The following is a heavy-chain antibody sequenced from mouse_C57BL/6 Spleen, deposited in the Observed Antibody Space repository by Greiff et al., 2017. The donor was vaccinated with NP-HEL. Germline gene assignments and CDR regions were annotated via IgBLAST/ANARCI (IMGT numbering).Heavy chain of an antibody. CDR3: ARGPNSSGFFAY. V-gene: IGHV1-42*01. Sequence: EVQLQQSGPELVKPGASVKISCKASGYSFTGYYMNWVKQSPEKSLEWIGEINPSTGGTTYNQKFKAKATLTVDKSSSTAYMQLKSLTSEDSAVYYCARGPNSSGFFAYWGQGTLVTVSA. CDR2: INPSTGGT. CDR1: GYSFTGYY. J-gene: IGHJ3*01. D-gene: IGHD3-2*02.